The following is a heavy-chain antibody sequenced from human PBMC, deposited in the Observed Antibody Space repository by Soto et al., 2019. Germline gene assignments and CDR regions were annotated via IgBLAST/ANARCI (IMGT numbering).Heavy chain of an antibody. Sequence: GASGKVSCEASGYTFTSYGISWVRQAPGQGLEWMGWISAYNGNTNYAQKLQGRVTMTTDTSTSTAYMELRSLRSDDTAVYYCAREVDGIFSDAFSIWRQGTMVT. J-gene: IGHJ3*02. V-gene: IGHV1-18*01. D-gene: IGHD3-3*02. CDR1: GYTFTSYG. CDR2: ISAYNGNT. CDR3: AREVDGIFSDAFSI.